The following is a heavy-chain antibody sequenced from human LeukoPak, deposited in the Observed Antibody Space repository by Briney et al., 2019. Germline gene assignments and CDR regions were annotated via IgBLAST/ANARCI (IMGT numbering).Heavy chain of an antibody. D-gene: IGHD2-15*01. CDR2: IIPIFGTA. CDR1: GYTFTSYY. J-gene: IGHJ6*02. CDR3: ARGSDIVVVVAATLYYYYGMDV. Sequence: GASVKVSCKASGYTFTSYYMHWVRQAPGQGLEWMGGIIPIFGTANYAQKFQGRVTITADESTSTAYMELSSLRSEDTAVYYCARGSDIVVVVAATLYYYYGMDVWGQGTTVTVSS. V-gene: IGHV1-69*13.